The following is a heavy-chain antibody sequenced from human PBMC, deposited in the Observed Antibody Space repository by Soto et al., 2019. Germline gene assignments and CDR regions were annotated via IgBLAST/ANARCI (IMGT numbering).Heavy chain of an antibody. CDR3: GRCSSTSCHLGADY. CDR1: GFTFSSYA. Sequence: LRLSCAASGFTFSSYALHWVRQAPGRGLEWVALISFDGNNKYYANSVKGRFTISRDNSKNTLYLQMSSLRAEDTAVYYCGRCSSTSCHLGADYWGQGTLVTVSS. D-gene: IGHD2-2*01. J-gene: IGHJ4*02. CDR2: ISFDGNNK. V-gene: IGHV3-30-3*01.